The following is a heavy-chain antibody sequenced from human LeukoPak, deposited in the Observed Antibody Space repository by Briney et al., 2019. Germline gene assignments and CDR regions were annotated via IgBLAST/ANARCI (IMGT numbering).Heavy chain of an antibody. J-gene: IGHJ4*02. V-gene: IGHV1-69*13. CDR2: IIPIFGTA. D-gene: IGHD4-11*01. Sequence: SVKVSCKASGGTFSSYAISWARQAPGQGLEWMGGIIPIFGTANYAQKFQGRVTITADESTSTAYMELSSLRSEDTAVYYCARGPFTVGPPGFAYWGQGTLVTVSS. CDR1: GGTFSSYA. CDR3: ARGPFTVGPPGFAY.